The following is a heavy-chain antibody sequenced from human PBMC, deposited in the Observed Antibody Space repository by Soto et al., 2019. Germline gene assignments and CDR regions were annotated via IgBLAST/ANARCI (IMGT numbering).Heavy chain of an antibody. Sequence: ASVKVSCKASGYTFTGHYIHCVRQAPEQGPEWMGEIGPETGATRYAQKFQGRVTMTRDMSITTVYMELNNLSPDDTAVYYCGRGRSGQIVVFYWGQGTPVTVSS. V-gene: IGHV1-2*02. CDR1: GYTFTGHY. CDR2: IGPETGAT. D-gene: IGHD1-26*01. CDR3: GRGRSGQIVVFY. J-gene: IGHJ4*02.